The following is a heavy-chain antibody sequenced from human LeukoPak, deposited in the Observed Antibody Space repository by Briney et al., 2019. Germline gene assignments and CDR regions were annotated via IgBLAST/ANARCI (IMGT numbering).Heavy chain of an antibody. CDR3: ARWDMNVPEYCSSTSCYSRMSFDP. CDR2: INYNGEIT. CDR1: GGSFSGYL. D-gene: IGHD2-2*01. J-gene: IGHJ5*02. V-gene: IGHV4-34*01. Sequence: PSETLSLTCTVSGGSFSGYLWSWLRQSPGKGLEWIGEINYNGEITNYNPSLKSRVTISVDTSKNQFSLKLSSVTAADTAVYYCARWDMNVPEYCSSTSCYSRMSFDPWGQGTLVTVSS.